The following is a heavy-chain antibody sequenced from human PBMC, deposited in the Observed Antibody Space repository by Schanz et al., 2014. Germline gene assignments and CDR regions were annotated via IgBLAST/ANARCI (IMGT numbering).Heavy chain of an antibody. D-gene: IGHD6-19*01. CDR3: ARDHQWLARYYMDV. CDR1: GFTFSTYA. V-gene: IGHV3-23*01. J-gene: IGHJ6*03. Sequence: VQLLQSGGALVQPGGSLRLSCSASGFTFSTYAMSWARQTPGKGLEWVSSITTGGNTYYRDSVKGRFIVSRDNSKNTLYLEMNRLRAEDTAVYYCARDHQWLARYYMDVWGKGTTVTVSS. CDR2: ITTGGNT.